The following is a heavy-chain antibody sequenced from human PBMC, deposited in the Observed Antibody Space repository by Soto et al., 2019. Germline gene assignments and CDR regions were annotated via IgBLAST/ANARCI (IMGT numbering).Heavy chain of an antibody. CDR2: VSSSTTI. CDR1: GFTFSSYS. V-gene: IGHV3-48*02. D-gene: IGHD5-18*01. Sequence: EVQLVESGGGLVQPGGSLRLSCAASGFTFSSYSMNWVRQAPGKGLEWVSYVSSSTTIYYADSVKGRFPISRDNAKNSLYLQMNSLRDEDTAVYYCARDLGYGLFDYWGQGTLVAVSS. J-gene: IGHJ4*02. CDR3: ARDLGYGLFDY.